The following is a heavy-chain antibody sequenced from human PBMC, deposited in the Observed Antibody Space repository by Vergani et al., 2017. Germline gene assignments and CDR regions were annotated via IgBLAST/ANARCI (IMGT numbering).Heavy chain of an antibody. Sequence: QVQLQESGPGLVKPSQTLSLTCTVSGGSISGYYWGWIRQPPGKGLEWIGNIYHSGGAYYNPSLKGRVTISVDTSKNQFSLEVTSVTAADTAIYFCARTESFILRYFHWALWGQGTLVTVSS. CDR3: ARTESFILRYFHWAL. CDR2: IYHSGGA. V-gene: IGHV4-4*08. D-gene: IGHD3-9*01. J-gene: IGHJ4*02. CDR1: GGSISGYY.